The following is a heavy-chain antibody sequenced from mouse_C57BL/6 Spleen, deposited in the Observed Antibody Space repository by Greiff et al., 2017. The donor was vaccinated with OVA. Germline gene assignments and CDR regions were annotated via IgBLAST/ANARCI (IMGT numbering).Heavy chain of an antibody. CDR1: GYTFTDYY. J-gene: IGHJ2*01. CDR3: ARRDDYGSSWFDY. V-gene: IGHV1-26*01. Sequence: VQLQQSGPELVKPGASVKISCKASGYTFTDYYMNWVKQSHGKSLEWIGDINPNNGGTSYNQQFKGKATLTVDKSSSTAYMELRSLTSEDSAVYYCARRDDYGSSWFDYWGQGTTLTVSS. D-gene: IGHD1-1*01. CDR2: INPNNGGT.